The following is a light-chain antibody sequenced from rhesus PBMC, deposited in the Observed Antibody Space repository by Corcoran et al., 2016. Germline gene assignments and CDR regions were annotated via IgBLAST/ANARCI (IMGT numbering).Light chain of an antibody. CDR3: QQYNDLLRT. Sequence: EIVMTQSPATLSLSPGETATLSCRASQSVGSYLAWYQQKPGQAPKLLVHSAYFRATGIPDRFSGRGCRTDFTLTISSLEPEDVGVYHGQQYNDLLRTFGQGTKVEIK. CDR2: SAY. J-gene: IGKJ1*01. V-gene: IGKV3-40*03. CDR1: QSVGSY.